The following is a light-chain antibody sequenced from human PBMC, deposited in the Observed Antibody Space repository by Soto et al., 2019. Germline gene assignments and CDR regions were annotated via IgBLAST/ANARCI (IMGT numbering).Light chain of an antibody. V-gene: IGKV3-20*01. CDR1: QSVDSAF. Sequence: IVLTQSPGSLSLSLEERATLSCRASQSVDSAFFAWYQQKPGQPPRLLMYGASRRATGIPDRFSGSGSGTDFTLTISRLEPEDFAVYYCLQYASSLTFGQGTKVEI. CDR3: LQYASSLT. J-gene: IGKJ1*01. CDR2: GAS.